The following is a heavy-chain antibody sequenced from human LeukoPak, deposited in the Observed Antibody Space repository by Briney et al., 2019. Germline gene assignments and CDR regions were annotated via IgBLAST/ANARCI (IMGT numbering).Heavy chain of an antibody. D-gene: IGHD5-18*01. CDR3: ARDRGYGFDY. CDR2: IKSDGSST. V-gene: IGHV3-74*01. J-gene: IGHJ4*02. CDR1: GFTFSSYS. Sequence: GGSLRLSCAASGFTFSSYSMNWVRQAPGKGLVWVSHIKSDGSSTSYADSVKGRFTISRDNAKNTLYLQMNSLRAEDTAVYYCARDRGYGFDYWGQGTLVTVSS.